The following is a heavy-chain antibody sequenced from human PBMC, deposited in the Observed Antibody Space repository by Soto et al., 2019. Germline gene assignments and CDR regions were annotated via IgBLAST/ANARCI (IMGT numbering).Heavy chain of an antibody. CDR1: GFAFSAYG. Sequence: GGSLRLSCAASGFAFSAYGMNWVRQAPGKGLEWVSVISGTGGSTKYADSVKGRFTISRDNSEKTLYLQMNSLRAEGTAVYYCAKEGRSYYAMDVWGPGTSVTVSS. D-gene: IGHD2-15*01. J-gene: IGHJ6*02. CDR3: AKEGRSYYAMDV. CDR2: ISGTGGST. V-gene: IGHV3-23*01.